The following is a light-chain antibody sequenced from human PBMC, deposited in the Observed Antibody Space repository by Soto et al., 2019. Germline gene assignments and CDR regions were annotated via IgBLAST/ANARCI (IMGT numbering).Light chain of an antibody. Sequence: EIVVTQSPATLSVSPGERATLSCRASQSAGNNFAWYQQKPGQAPRLLTFATSTRATGVPARFSGSGSGTEFTLTISSLQSEDFAVYYCQQYGDWPLTFGGGAKVEIE. CDR2: ATS. CDR3: QQYGDWPLT. J-gene: IGKJ4*01. CDR1: QSAGNN. V-gene: IGKV3-15*01.